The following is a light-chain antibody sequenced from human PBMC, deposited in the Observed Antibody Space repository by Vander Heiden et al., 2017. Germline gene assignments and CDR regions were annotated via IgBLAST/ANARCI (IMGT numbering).Light chain of an antibody. Sequence: VITQSPDSLAVSLGERATISCRSSQSAFYSSNNKNNLAWYQQKPGQPPKLLIYWASTRASGVPDRFTGSGSGTDFTLTISSLQAEDVAGYYCQQSVTFGRGTKVEI. V-gene: IGKV4-1*01. CDR3: QQSVT. CDR2: WAS. J-gene: IGKJ1*01. CDR1: QSAFYSSNNKNN.